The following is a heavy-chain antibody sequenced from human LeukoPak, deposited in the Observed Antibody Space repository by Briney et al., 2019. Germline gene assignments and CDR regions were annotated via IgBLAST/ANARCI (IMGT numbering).Heavy chain of an antibody. Sequence: SETLSLTCTVSGGSISSSSYYWGWIRQPPGKGLEWIGSIYYSGSTYYNPSLKSRVTISVDTSKNQFSLKLSSVTAADTAVYYCARDSHYYDSSGYYRYFDYWGQGTLVTVSS. CDR2: IYYSGST. V-gene: IGHV4-39*07. CDR3: ARDSHYYDSSGYYRYFDY. J-gene: IGHJ4*02. D-gene: IGHD3-22*01. CDR1: GGSISSSSYY.